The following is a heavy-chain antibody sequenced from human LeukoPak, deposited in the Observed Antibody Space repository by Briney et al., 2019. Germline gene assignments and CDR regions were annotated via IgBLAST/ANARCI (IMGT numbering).Heavy chain of an antibody. CDR1: GFTVSSNY. CDR2: IYSGGST. CDR3: ARDLQITFGGVIDH. Sequence: GGSLRLSCAASGFTVSSNYMSWVRQAPGKGLEWVSVIYSGGSTYYADSVKGRFTISRDSSKNTLYLQMNSLRAEDTAVYYCARDLQITFGGVIDHWGQGTLVTVSS. V-gene: IGHV3-66*01. J-gene: IGHJ5*02. D-gene: IGHD3-16*01.